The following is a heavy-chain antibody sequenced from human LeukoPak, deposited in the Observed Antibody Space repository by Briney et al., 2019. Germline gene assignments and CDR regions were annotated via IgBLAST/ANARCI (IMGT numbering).Heavy chain of an antibody. J-gene: IGHJ5*02. V-gene: IGHV3-7*01. CDR3: ARDSSGYYS. CDR2: IKEDGSAK. CDR1: GFTFSTYW. D-gene: IGHD3-22*01. Sequence: QAGGSLRLSCAASGFTFSTYWMSWVRQAPGKGLEWVANIKEDGSAKYYVDSVKGRFTISRDNAKNSLYLQMNSLRAEDTAVYYCARDSSGYYSWGQGTLVTVSS.